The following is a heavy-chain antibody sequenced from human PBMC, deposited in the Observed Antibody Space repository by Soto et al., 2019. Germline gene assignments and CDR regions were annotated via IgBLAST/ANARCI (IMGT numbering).Heavy chain of an antibody. Sequence: GGSLRLSCAASGFTFSSYAMSWVRQAPGKGLEWVSAISGSGGSTYYADSVKGRFTISRDNSKNTLYLQMNSLRAEDTAVYYCAKTSNCTNGVCYIAPHFDYWGQGTLVTVSS. V-gene: IGHV3-23*01. CDR1: GFTFSSYA. D-gene: IGHD2-8*01. J-gene: IGHJ4*02. CDR2: ISGSGGST. CDR3: AKTSNCTNGVCYIAPHFDY.